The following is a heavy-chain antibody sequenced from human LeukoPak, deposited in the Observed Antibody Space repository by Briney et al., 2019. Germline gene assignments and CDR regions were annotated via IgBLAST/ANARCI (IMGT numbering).Heavy chain of an antibody. CDR1: GGSTSSYY. CDR2: IYYSGST. V-gene: IGHV4-59*01. D-gene: IGHD1-1*01. Sequence: SETLSLTCTVSGGSTSSYYWSWIRQPPGKGLEWIGYIYYSGSTNYNPSLKSRVTISVDTSKNQFSLKLSSVTAADTAVYYCARGLPLIWNHNAFDIWGQGTMVTVSS. CDR3: ARGLPLIWNHNAFDI. J-gene: IGHJ3*02.